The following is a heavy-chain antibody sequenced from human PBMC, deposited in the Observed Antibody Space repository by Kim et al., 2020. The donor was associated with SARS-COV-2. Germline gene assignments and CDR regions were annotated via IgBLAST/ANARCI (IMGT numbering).Heavy chain of an antibody. J-gene: IGHJ5*02. D-gene: IGHD3-16*01. CDR3: ARGSVWGSFFRHKKNWFDP. CDR2: IYPGDSDT. CDR1: GYSFTSYW. Sequence: GESLKISCKGSGYSFTSYWIGWVRQMPGKGLEWMGIIYPGDSDTRYSPSFQGQVTISADKSISTAYLQWSSLKASDTAMYYCARGSVWGSFFRHKKNWFDPWGQGTLVTVSS. V-gene: IGHV5-51*01.